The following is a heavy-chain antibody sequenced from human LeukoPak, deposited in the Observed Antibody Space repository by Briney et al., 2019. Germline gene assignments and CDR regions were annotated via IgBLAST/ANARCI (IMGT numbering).Heavy chain of an antibody. CDR3: ATVGNFNFWSGYYPDY. V-gene: IGHV1-24*01. Sequence: LTEXSXXWVXXAPXKXXXXXXXFXPEDGETIYAQKFQGRVTMTEDTSTDTAYMELSSLRSEDTAVYYCATVGNFNFWSGYYPDYWGQGTLVTVSS. J-gene: IGHJ4*02. CDR1: LTEXS. D-gene: IGHD3-3*01. CDR2: FXPEDGET.